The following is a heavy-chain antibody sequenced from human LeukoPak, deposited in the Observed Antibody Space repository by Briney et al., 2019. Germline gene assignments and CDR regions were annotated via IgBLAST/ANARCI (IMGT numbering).Heavy chain of an antibody. J-gene: IGHJ6*03. CDR1: GYSINSDCY. CDR3: ARFYYYDTTGYPYYYMDV. D-gene: IGHD3-22*01. Sequence: PSETLSLTCAVSGYSINSDCYWGWIRQSPDKGLEWIGIIYHSGSTYYNPSLKSRFTISVDTSKNQFSLKVTSVTAADTAVYYCARFYYYDTTGYPYYYMDVWGKGTTVTVSS. CDR2: IYHSGST. V-gene: IGHV4-38-2*01.